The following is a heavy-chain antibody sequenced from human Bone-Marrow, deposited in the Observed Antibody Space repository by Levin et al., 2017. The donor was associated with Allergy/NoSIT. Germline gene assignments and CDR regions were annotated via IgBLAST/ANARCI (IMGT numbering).Heavy chain of an antibody. CDR3: ARDMGRYCTNGVCYTSAFDI. D-gene: IGHD2-8*01. Sequence: GGSLRLSCAASGFTFSDYYMSWIRQAPGKGLEWVSYISSSGSTIYYADSVKGRFTISRDNAKNSLYLQMNSLRAEDTAVYYCARDMGRYCTNGVCYTSAFDIWGQGTMVTVSS. J-gene: IGHJ3*02. CDR2: ISSSGSTI. V-gene: IGHV3-11*01. CDR1: GFTFSDYY.